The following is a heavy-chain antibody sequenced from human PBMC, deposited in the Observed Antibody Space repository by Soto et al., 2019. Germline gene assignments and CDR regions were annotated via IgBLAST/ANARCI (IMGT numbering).Heavy chain of an antibody. D-gene: IGHD5-12*01. Sequence: TSETLSLTCDVSRYSINNNNWWSLVRQPPGGGLEWIGELHHGGSTNYNPSLESRATFSVDISKNQFFLKLSSVAAADTAVYYCTKNSAYALDYWGQGTLVTVSS. V-gene: IGHV4-4*02. CDR1: RYSINNNNW. J-gene: IGHJ4*02. CDR3: TKNSAYALDY. CDR2: LHHGGST.